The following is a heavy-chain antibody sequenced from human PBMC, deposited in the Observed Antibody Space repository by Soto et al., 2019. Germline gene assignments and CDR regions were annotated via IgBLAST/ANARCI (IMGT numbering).Heavy chain of an antibody. D-gene: IGHD2-15*01. CDR2: ISAYNGNT. Sequence: ASVKVSCKASGYKFNSYGISWVRQAPGQGLEWMGWISAYNGNTNYVQKFQGRVTMTTEKSTSTAYMELRSLRSDDTAVYYCARDSEGGGYYYYYYGMDVWGQGTTVTVSS. J-gene: IGHJ6*02. CDR1: GYKFNSYG. CDR3: ARDSEGGGYYYYYYGMDV. V-gene: IGHV1-18*04.